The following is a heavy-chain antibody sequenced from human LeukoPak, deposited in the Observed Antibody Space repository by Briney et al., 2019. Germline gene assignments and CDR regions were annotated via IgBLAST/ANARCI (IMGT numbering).Heavy chain of an antibody. V-gene: IGHV1-2*02. J-gene: IGHJ4*02. D-gene: IGHD3-10*01. CDR2: INPNSGGT. CDR3: ATIEGWFGDGIDY. CDR1: RYTPTGNT. Sequence: ASVKDSCKASRYTPTGNTLHAVRQAPGQGLEWMGWINPNSGGTNYAQKFQGRVTMTSETTISTAYMVQSRLRSDDTAVYYCATIEGWFGDGIDYWGQGTLVTVSS.